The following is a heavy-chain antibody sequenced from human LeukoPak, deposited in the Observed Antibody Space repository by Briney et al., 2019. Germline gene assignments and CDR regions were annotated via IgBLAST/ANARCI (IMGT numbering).Heavy chain of an antibody. CDR2: IYYSGST. CDR3: ARRSPRGYLGY. J-gene: IGHJ4*02. V-gene: IGHV4-59*08. Sequence: KPLETLSLTCTVSGGSTSSYYWSWIRQPPGKGREWSGYIYYSGSTNYNPSLKSRVTISADTSKNQFSLKLSSVTAADTAVYYCARRSPRGYLGYWGQGTLVTVSS. CDR1: GGSTSSYY. D-gene: IGHD3-10*01.